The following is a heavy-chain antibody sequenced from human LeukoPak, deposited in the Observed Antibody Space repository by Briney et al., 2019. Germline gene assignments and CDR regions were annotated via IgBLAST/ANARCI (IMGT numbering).Heavy chain of an antibody. CDR2: IYYSGST. CDR3: ARYYDSSGYLRGWFDP. Sequence: SETLSLTCTVSGGSISSYYWSWIRQPPGKGLERIGYIYYSGSTNYNPSLKSRVTISVDTSKNQFSLKLSSVTAADTAVYYCARYYDSSGYLRGWFDPWGQGTLVTVSS. J-gene: IGHJ5*02. D-gene: IGHD3-22*01. CDR1: GGSISSYY. V-gene: IGHV4-59*01.